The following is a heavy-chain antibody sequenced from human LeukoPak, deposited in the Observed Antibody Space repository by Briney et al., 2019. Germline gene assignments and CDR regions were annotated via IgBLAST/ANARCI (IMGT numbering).Heavy chain of an antibody. V-gene: IGHV1-69*13. D-gene: IGHD3-9*01. Sequence: SVKVSCKASGGTFSSYAISWVRQAPGQGLEWMGGIIPIFGTANYAQKFQGRVTITADESTSTAYMELSSLRSEDTAVYYCATATRYFDWLLPLDYWGQGTLVSVSS. CDR1: GGTFSSYA. J-gene: IGHJ4*02. CDR3: ATATRYFDWLLPLDY. CDR2: IIPIFGTA.